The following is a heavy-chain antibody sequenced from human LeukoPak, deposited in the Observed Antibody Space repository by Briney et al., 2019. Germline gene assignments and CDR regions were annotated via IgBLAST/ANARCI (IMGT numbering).Heavy chain of an antibody. Sequence: GGSLRLSCAASGFTFSSYWMSWVRQAPGKGLEWVANIKQNRSEKYYVDSVKGRFTISRDNAKNSLYLQMNSLRAEDTAVYYCAREGYYDSSGPYYFDYWGQGTLVTVSS. CDR3: AREGYYDSSGPYYFDY. D-gene: IGHD3-22*01. V-gene: IGHV3-7*01. CDR1: GFTFSSYW. J-gene: IGHJ4*02. CDR2: IKQNRSEK.